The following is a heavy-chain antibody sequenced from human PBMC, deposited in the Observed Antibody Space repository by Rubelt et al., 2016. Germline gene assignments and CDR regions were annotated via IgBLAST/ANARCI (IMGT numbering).Heavy chain of an antibody. CDR1: GFTFTSSA. V-gene: IGHV1-58*02. D-gene: IGHD6-13*01. CDR3: ARGRAAAGDFDWFDP. CDR2: IVVGSGNT. J-gene: IGHJ5*02. Sequence: QMQLVQSGPEVKKPGTSVKVSCKASGFTFTSSAMQWVRQARGQRLEWIGWIVVGSGNTNYAQKFQERVTITRDMSTSTAYMELSSLRSEDTAVYYCARGRAAAGDFDWFDPWGQGTLVTVSS.